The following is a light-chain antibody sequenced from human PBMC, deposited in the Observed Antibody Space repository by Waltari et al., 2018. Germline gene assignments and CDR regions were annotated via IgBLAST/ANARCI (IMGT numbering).Light chain of an antibody. CDR2: EVI. CDR3: SSFTTRSTYA. Sequence: QSALTQPASVSGSPGQSITISCTGTSSDVGAFDSVSWYQQHPGKAPQLIIYEVIRRPSGISDRFSGSKADNTASLTIVDLQPEDEADYYCSSFTTRSTYAFGAGTKVTVL. CDR1: SSDVGAFDS. V-gene: IGLV2-14*01. J-gene: IGLJ1*01.